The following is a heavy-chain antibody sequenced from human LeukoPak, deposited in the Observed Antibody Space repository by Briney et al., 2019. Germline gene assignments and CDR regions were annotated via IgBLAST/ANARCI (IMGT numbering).Heavy chain of an antibody. J-gene: IGHJ4*02. D-gene: IGHD2-15*01. V-gene: IGHV4-39*07. CDR2: INHSGST. CDR1: GGSISSGGYY. Sequence: SETLSLTCTVSGGSISSGGYYWSWIRQPPGKGLEWIGEINHSGSTNYNPSLKSRVTISVDTSKNQFSLKLSSVTAADTAVYYCARSRMWQWWGYFDYWGQGTLVTVSS. CDR3: ARSRMWQWWGYFDY.